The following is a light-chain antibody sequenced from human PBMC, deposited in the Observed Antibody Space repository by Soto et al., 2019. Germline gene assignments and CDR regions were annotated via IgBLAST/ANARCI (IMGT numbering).Light chain of an antibody. CDR3: CSYAGSYTFDV. V-gene: IGLV2-11*01. J-gene: IGLJ1*01. Sequence: QSALTQPRSVSGSPGQSVTISCTGTSSDVGGYNYVSWYQQHPGTAPKLMIYDVSKRPSGVPDRFSGSKSGNTASLTISGLQAEDEADYYCCSYAGSYTFDVFGTGTKLTVL. CDR2: DVS. CDR1: SSDVGGYNY.